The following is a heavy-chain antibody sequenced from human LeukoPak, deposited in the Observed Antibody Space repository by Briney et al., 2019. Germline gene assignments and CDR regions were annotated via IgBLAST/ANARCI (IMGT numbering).Heavy chain of an antibody. CDR3: ARDRRSSGWYWFDP. Sequence: AASVKVSCKASGGTFSSYAISWVRQAPGQGLEWMGGIIPIFGTANYAQKFQGRVTITTDESTSTAYMELSSLRSEDTAVYYCARDRRSSGWYWFDPWGQGTLVTVYS. D-gene: IGHD6-19*01. V-gene: IGHV1-69*05. CDR1: GGTFSSYA. J-gene: IGHJ5*02. CDR2: IIPIFGTA.